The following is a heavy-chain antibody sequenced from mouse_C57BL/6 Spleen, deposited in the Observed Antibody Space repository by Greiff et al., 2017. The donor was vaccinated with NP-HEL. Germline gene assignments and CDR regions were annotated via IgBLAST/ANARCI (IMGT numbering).Heavy chain of an antibody. D-gene: IGHD1-1*01. CDR2: IYPRSGNT. J-gene: IGHJ1*03. Sequence: VKLVESGAELARPGASVKLSCKASGYTFTSYGISWVKQRTGQGLEWIGEIYPRSGNTYYNEKFKGKATLTADKSSSTAYMELRSLTSEDSAVYFCARSPTVVATDFDVWGTGTTVTVSS. CDR3: ARSPTVVATDFDV. CDR1: GYTFTSYG. V-gene: IGHV1-81*01.